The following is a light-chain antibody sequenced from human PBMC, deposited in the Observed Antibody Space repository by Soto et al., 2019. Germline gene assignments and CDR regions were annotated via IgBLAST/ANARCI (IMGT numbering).Light chain of an antibody. Sequence: DIVMTQSPDSLAVSLGERATINCRSSQSVLYSSDNKNYLAWYQQKPGQPPKLLIYWASTRESGVPDRFSGSGSGTDFTLTISSLQAEDVAVYSCQQYYSSPYTFGQGTNLEIK. CDR3: QQYYSSPYT. J-gene: IGKJ2*01. CDR1: QSVLYSSDNKNY. V-gene: IGKV4-1*01. CDR2: WAS.